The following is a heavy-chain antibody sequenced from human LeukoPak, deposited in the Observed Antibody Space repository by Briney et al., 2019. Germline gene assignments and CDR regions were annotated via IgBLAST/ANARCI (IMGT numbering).Heavy chain of an antibody. D-gene: IGHD3-9*01. CDR1: GGSISSGGYS. J-gene: IGHJ2*01. CDR3: ARHRYYDLLTGHIYLWYFDL. V-gene: IGHV4-30-4*07. CDR2: FYYRGGT. Sequence: PSQTLSLTCAVSGGSISSGGYSWSWIRQPPGKGLEWIGYFYYRGGTFYNPSRKSRVTISADTSKDQFSLKLNSVTAADTAVYFCARHRYYDLLTGHIYLWYFDLWGRGTLVTVGS.